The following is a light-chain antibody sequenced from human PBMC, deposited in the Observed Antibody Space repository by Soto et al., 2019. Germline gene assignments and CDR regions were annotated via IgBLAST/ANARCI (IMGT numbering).Light chain of an antibody. CDR1: QSISSW. CDR3: QQYNGYSWT. J-gene: IGKJ1*01. V-gene: IGKV1-5*01. Sequence: DIQMTQSPSTLSASVGDRVTITCRASQSISSWLAWYQQKPGKAPKLLIFDASSFESGVPSRFSGSGSGTEFTLTITGLQPDDFATYYCQQYNGYSWTFGQGTKVDIK. CDR2: DAS.